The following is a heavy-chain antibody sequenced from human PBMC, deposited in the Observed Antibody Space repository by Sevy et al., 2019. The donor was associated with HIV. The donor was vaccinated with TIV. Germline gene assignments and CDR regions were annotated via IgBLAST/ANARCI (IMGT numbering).Heavy chain of an antibody. CDR2: ILYDINNK. CDR3: ARDLASSGNGLDV. CDR1: RFTFFAYT. Sequence: GGSLRLSCAASRFTFFAYTMHWVRQAPGKGLEWVALILYDINNKYYSDSVKGRFTISRDNSKNTLYLQMNSLRPEDTAVYYCARDLASSGNGLDVWGHGTTVTVSS. J-gene: IGHJ6*02. V-gene: IGHV3-30-3*01. D-gene: IGHD3-3*02.